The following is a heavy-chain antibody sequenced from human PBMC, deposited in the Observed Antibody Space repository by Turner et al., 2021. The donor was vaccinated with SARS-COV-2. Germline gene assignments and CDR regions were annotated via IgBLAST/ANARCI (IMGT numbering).Heavy chain of an antibody. CDR2: ISSSSRYI. Sequence: EVQLVESGGSLFKPGGSLRLSCAASGFTLSSYSMNWVRQAPGKGLEWVSSISSSSRYIYYADSVKGRFTISRDNAKNSLYLQMNSLRAEDTAVYYCASIAAADPKYYHYYGMDVWGQGTTVTVSS. D-gene: IGHD6-13*01. V-gene: IGHV3-21*01. CDR1: GFTLSSYS. CDR3: ASIAAADPKYYHYYGMDV. J-gene: IGHJ6*02.